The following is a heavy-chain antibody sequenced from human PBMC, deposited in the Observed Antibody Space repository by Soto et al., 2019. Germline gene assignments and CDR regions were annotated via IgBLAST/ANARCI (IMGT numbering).Heavy chain of an antibody. CDR1: GFTFSSYA. CDR3: ARVDSGSYSYYYYGMDV. V-gene: IGHV3-30-3*01. D-gene: IGHD1-26*01. J-gene: IGHJ6*02. Sequence: QVQLVESGGGVVQPGRSLRLSCAASGFTFSSYAMHWVRQAPGKGLAWVAVISYDGSNKYYADSVKGRFTISRDNSKNTLYLQMNSLRAEDTAVYYCARVDSGSYSYYYYGMDVWGQGTTVTVSS. CDR2: ISYDGSNK.